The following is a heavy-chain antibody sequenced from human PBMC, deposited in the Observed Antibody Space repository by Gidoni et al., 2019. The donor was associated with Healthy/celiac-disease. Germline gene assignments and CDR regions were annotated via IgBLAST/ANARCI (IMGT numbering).Heavy chain of an antibody. V-gene: IGHV4-59*01. CDR1: GGPISSYY. CDR3: ARGGVVAEPPFDY. CDR2: IYYSGST. D-gene: IGHD2-15*01. Sequence: QVQLQESGPGVVKPSETLSLTCTVSGGPISSYYWRWIRQPPGKVLEWFGYIYYSGSTTYNPTLKSRVTISVDTSKSQFSLKLSSVTAADTAVYYCARGGVVAEPPFDYWGQGTLVTVSS. J-gene: IGHJ4*02.